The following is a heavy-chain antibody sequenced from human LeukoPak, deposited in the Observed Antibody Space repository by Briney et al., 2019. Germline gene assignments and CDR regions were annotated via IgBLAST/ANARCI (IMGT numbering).Heavy chain of an antibody. Sequence: SVKVSCTASGGTFSSYAISWVRQAPGQGLEWMGRIIPILGIPNYAQKFQGRVTITADKSTTTAYMELSSLRSEDTAVHYCATEAIVVVTARDYWYFDLWGRGTLVTVSS. V-gene: IGHV1-69*10. CDR2: IIPILGIP. CDR1: GGTFSSYA. D-gene: IGHD2-21*02. J-gene: IGHJ2*01. CDR3: ATEAIVVVTARDYWYFDL.